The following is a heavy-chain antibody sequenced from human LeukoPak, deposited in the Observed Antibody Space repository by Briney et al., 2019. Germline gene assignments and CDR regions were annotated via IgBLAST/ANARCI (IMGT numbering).Heavy chain of an antibody. CDR1: GDSVSSNSAA. CDR2: TYYRSKWYN. Sequence: SQTLSLTCAISGDSVSSNSAAWNWIRQSPSRGLEWLGRTYYRSKWYNDYAVSVKSRITINPDTSKNQFSLQLNSVTPEDTAVYYCARGGYYGSGSSNWFDPWGQGTLVTVSS. CDR3: ARGGYYGSGSSNWFDP. D-gene: IGHD3-10*01. J-gene: IGHJ5*02. V-gene: IGHV6-1*01.